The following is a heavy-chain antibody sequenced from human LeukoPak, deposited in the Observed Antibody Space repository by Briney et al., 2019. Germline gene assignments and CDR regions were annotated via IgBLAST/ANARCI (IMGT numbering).Heavy chain of an antibody. CDR3: ARIFNSGSYSLYY. CDR1: GGTFTISA. CDR2: IIPILGIA. J-gene: IGHJ4*02. V-gene: IGHV1-69*04. Sequence: GASVNVSCKASGGTFTISAFSWVRQAPGQGLEWMGRIIPILGIANYAQKFQGRVTITADKSTSTAYMELSSLRSEDTAGYYCARIFNSGSYSLYYWGQGTLVTVSS. D-gene: IGHD1-26*01.